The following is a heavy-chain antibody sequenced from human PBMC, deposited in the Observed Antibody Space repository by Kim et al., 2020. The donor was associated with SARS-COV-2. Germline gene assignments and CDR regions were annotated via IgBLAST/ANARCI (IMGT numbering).Heavy chain of an antibody. D-gene: IGHD3-16*01. V-gene: IGHV3-30*18. CDR3: AKEDIAMLTYYHMAV. CDR2: ISYDGAYE. CDR1: GFTFENYG. Sequence: GGSLRLSCTASGFTFENYGIHWVRQAPGEGLEWVALISYDGAYEFYADSVRGRFVVSRDNSKNTLYLQMNNLRAEDTALYYCAKEDIAMLTYYHMAVWGQGTSVTVSS. J-gene: IGHJ6*03.